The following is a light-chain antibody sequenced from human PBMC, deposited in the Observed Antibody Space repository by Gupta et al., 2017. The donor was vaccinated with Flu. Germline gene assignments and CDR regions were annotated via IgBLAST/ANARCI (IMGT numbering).Light chain of an antibody. Sequence: QSLLTHPPSASGAPGQRATISCSGSSSNIGSNYVYWYQQFPGMAPKLLIYRNNQRPSGVPDRFSGSKSGTSASLAITGLRAEDEADYYCAAWNDNRRGVKFGGGTKLTVL. CDR2: RNN. J-gene: IGLJ2*01. V-gene: IGLV1-47*01. CDR3: AAWNDNRRGVK. CDR1: SSNIGSNY.